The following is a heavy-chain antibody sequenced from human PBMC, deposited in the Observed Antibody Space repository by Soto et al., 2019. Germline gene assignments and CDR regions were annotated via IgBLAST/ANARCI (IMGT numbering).Heavy chain of an antibody. V-gene: IGHV4-59*01. CDR1: GGSISSYY. Sequence: SETLSLTCTVSGGSISSYYWSWIRQPPGKGLEWIGYIYYSGSTNYNPSLKSRVTISVDTSKNQFSLKLSSVTAAATAVYYCARGPFCEAAGTCGWFDPWGQGTLVTVSS. D-gene: IGHD6-13*01. J-gene: IGHJ5*02. CDR2: IYYSGST. CDR3: ARGPFCEAAGTCGWFDP.